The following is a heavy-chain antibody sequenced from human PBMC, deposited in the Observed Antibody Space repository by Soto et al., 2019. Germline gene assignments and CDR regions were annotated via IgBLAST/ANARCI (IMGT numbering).Heavy chain of an antibody. J-gene: IGHJ3*02. D-gene: IGHD6-13*01. Sequence: XETLSLSCTVSGGSISGHDWSWIRQPPGKGLEWIGYIYYTGSANYNPSLKSRVTISLDTSKNQFSVKLTSVTAADTAVYYCARDRHAAGADAFDIWGQGTVVTV. CDR1: GGSISGHD. CDR3: ARDRHAAGADAFDI. CDR2: IYYTGSA. V-gene: IGHV4-59*11.